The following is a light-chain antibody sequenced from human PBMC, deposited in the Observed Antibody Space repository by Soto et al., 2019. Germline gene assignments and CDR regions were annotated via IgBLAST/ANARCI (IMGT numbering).Light chain of an antibody. Sequence: QAVVTQEPSLTVSPGGTVTLTCASSTGAVTSDSYPSWFQQKPGQAPRALIYTISNKHSWTPARFSGSLLGGMAALTLSDVQLVEGAAYFFLLYYHGAHVFGPGTKLTVL. CDR1: TGAVTSDSY. V-gene: IGLV7-43*01. J-gene: IGLJ3*02. CDR2: TIS. CDR3: LLYYHGAHV.